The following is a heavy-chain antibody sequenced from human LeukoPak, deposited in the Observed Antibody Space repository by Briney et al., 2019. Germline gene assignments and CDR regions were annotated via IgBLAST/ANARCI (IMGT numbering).Heavy chain of an antibody. D-gene: IGHD6-13*01. CDR1: GYTFTGYY. CDR2: INPNSGGT. V-gene: IGHV1-2*04. J-gene: IGHJ4*02. CDR3: ARAYSSSRRGELHFDY. Sequence: GASVKVSCKASGYTFTGYYMHWVRQAPGQGLEWMGWINPNSGGTNYAQKFQGWVTMTRDTSISTAYMELSRLRSDDTAVYYCARAYSSSRRGELHFDYWGQGTLVTVSS.